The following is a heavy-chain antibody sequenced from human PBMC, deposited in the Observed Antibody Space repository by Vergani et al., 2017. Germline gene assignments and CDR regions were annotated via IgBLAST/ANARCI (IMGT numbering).Heavy chain of an antibody. Sequence: VQLVQSGAEVKKPGASVKVSCKASGYTFTGYYMHWVRQAPGQGLEWMGWINPNSGGTNYAQKLQGRVTMTTDTSTSTAYMELRSLRSDDTAVYYCASSGWGYCSGGSCYTNWFDPWGQGTLVTVSS. D-gene: IGHD2-15*01. CDR3: ASSGWGYCSGGSCYTNWFDP. CDR1: GYTFTGYY. V-gene: IGHV1-2*02. CDR2: INPNSGGT. J-gene: IGHJ5*02.